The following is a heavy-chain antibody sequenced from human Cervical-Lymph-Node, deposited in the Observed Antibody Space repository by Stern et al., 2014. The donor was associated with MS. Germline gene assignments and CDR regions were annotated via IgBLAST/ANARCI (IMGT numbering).Heavy chain of an antibody. CDR3: VRDVGFDFDY. J-gene: IGHJ4*02. CDR2: TYYRSMWYH. V-gene: IGHV6-1*01. CDR1: GDSVSSNIAA. D-gene: IGHD1-26*01. Sequence: QLQLQESGPGLVKPSQTLSLTCAISGDSVSSNIAAWNWIRQSPSGGLEWLGRTYYRSMWYHDYAVSVKGRITIDPDTSKNQFSLHLNSVTPEDTALYFCVRDVGFDFDYWGRGTLVTVSS.